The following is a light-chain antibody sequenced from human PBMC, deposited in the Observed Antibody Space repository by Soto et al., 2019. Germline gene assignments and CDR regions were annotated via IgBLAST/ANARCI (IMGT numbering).Light chain of an antibody. Sequence: EIVLTQSPATLSLSPGERATLSCRASQSVSSYLAWYQQKPGQAPRLLIYDASNRATGIPARFSGSGSETEFTLTISSLQSEDYAIYYCQQRYNWPPTFGQGTKVDI. CDR2: DAS. V-gene: IGKV3-11*01. J-gene: IGKJ1*01. CDR1: QSVSSY. CDR3: QQRYNWPPT.